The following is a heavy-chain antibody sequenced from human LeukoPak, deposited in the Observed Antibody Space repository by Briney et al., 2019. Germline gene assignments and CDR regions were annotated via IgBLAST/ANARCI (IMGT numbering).Heavy chain of an antibody. V-gene: IGHV1-2*02. CDR2: INPNSGGT. J-gene: IGHJ3*01. D-gene: IGHD1-26*01. CDR3: ARGVVGATSALFEAY. Sequence: RASVKVSCKASGYTFTGYYMHWVRQAPGQGLEWMGWINPNSGGTNYAQKFQGRVTMTRDTSISTAYMELSRLRSDDTAVYYCARGVVGATSALFEAYWGQGTMVTVSS. CDR1: GYTFTGYY.